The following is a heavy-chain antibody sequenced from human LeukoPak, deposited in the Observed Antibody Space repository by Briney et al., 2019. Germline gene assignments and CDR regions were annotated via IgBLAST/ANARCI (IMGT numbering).Heavy chain of an antibody. CDR3: AELGITMIGGV. CDR1: GFTFSSYS. J-gene: IGHJ6*04. CDR2: IKRDGSEK. Sequence: GGSLRLSCAASGFTFSSYSMNWVRQAPGKGLEWVANIKRDGSEKYYVDSVKGRFTISRDNAKNSLCLQMNSLRAEDTAVYYCAELGITMIGGVWGKGTTVTISS. V-gene: IGHV3-7*01. D-gene: IGHD3-10*02.